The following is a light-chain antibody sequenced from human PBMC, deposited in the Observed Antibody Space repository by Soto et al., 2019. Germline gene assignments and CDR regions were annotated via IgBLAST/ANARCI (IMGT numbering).Light chain of an antibody. CDR3: LQDYNFPRT. J-gene: IGKJ1*01. CDR2: AAS. CDR1: QDIRND. Sequence: IQMAQSPSSLSASVGDRVTITCRASQDIRNDLGWYQQKPGKAPKLLIYAASTLQSGVPSRFSGSGSGIHFTLTISSLQPEDFATYYCLQDYNFPRTFGQGTKVEIK. V-gene: IGKV1-6*01.